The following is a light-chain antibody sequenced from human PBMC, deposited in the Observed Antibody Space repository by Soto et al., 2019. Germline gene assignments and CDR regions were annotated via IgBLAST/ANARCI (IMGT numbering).Light chain of an antibody. J-gene: IGKJ4*01. Sequence: EIVLTQSPDTLSLSPGERATLSCRASQSVTTYLAWYQQKPGQAPRLLIYDASKRATGVPARFSGSGSGTDFTLTISSLESEDFAVYYCQQRSKWPRLFGGWTKVEIK. CDR1: QSVTTY. V-gene: IGKV3-11*01. CDR2: DAS. CDR3: QQRSKWPRL.